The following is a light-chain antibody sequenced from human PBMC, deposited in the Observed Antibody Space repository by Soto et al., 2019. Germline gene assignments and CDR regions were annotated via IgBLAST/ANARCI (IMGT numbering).Light chain of an antibody. Sequence: EIVMTQSPATLSVSPGERVTLSCRASQSVYSNLAWYQQKPGQAPRLLIHGSFTRATGIPARFSGSGSGTEFTLTISSLQSEDFDVYYCQQFNRWPLTFGGGTKVEIK. CDR1: QSVYSN. J-gene: IGKJ4*01. CDR3: QQFNRWPLT. V-gene: IGKV3-15*01. CDR2: GSF.